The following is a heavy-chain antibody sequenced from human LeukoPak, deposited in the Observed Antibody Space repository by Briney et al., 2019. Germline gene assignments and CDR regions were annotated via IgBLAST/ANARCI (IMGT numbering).Heavy chain of an antibody. J-gene: IGHJ4*02. CDR1: GGTFSSYA. V-gene: IGHV1-69*13. D-gene: IGHD2-21*02. CDR3: AGRLAYCGGDCYYYFDY. Sequence: SVKVSCKASGGTFSSYAISWVRQAPGQGLEWMGGIIPIFGTANYAQKFQGRVTITADESTSTAYMELSSLRSEDTAVYYCAGRLAYCGGDCYYYFDYWGQGTLVTVSS. CDR2: IIPIFGTA.